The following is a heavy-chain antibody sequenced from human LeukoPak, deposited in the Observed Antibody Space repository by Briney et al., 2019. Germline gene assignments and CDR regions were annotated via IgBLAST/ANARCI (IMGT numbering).Heavy chain of an antibody. CDR1: GFTVSSNY. Sequence: PGGSLRLSCAASGFTVSSNYISWVRQAPGKGLEWVPLIYSGGSTYYADSVKGRFSISRDNSKNTLFLQMNSLRAEDTAVYYCATDAHWGQGTLVTVSS. CDR3: ATDAH. J-gene: IGHJ4*02. V-gene: IGHV3-53*01. CDR2: IYSGGST.